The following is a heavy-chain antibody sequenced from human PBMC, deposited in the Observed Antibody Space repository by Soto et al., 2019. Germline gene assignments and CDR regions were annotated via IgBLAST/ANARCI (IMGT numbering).Heavy chain of an antibody. CDR2: ISAYNGNT. CDR3: ARAETWIQLWPTFDY. D-gene: IGHD5-18*01. CDR1: GYTFTSYG. V-gene: IGHV1-18*01. Sequence: ASVKVSCKASGYTFTSYGISWGRQAPGQGLEWMGWISAYNGNTKYAQKFQGRVTMTTDTSTSTAYMEVRSLRSDDTAVYYCARAETWIQLWPTFDYWGQGTLVTVSS. J-gene: IGHJ4*02.